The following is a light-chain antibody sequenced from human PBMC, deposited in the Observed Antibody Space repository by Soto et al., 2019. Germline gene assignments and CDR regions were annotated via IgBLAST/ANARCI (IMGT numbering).Light chain of an antibody. Sequence: EILLTQSPSTLPLAPGERATLSCSASQRVSSYLAWYQQKPGQAPRLLKYDASNSATGIPARFSGSGSGTDFTLTISSLEHEDFAVYYCQQRSNWHPVTFGQGTRLEIK. CDR1: QRVSSY. V-gene: IGKV3-11*01. CDR3: QQRSNWHPVT. CDR2: DAS. J-gene: IGKJ5*01.